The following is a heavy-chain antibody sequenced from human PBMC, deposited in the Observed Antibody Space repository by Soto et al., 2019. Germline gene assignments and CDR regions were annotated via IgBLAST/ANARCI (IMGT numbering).Heavy chain of an antibody. D-gene: IGHD4-17*01. V-gene: IGHV3-30-3*01. CDR1: GFTFSNYA. Sequence: QVQLVESGGGVVQPGRSLRLSCAASGFTFSNYAMHWVRQAPGKGLEWVAVISYDGSNKYYADSVKGRFTISRDNSKNTLYLQMSSLRAEDTAVYYCARRPVTYYFDYWGQGTLVTVSS. J-gene: IGHJ4*02. CDR2: ISYDGSNK. CDR3: ARRPVTYYFDY.